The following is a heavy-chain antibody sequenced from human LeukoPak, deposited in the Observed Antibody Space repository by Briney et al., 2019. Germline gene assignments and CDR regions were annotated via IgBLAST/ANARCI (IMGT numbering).Heavy chain of an antibody. CDR2: INHSGST. V-gene: IGHV4-34*01. Sequence: ASETLSLTCAVYGGSFSGYYWSWIRQPPGKGLEWIGEINHSGSTKYNPSLKGRVTISIDTSKNQFSLKVSSVTAADTAVYYCARGQKYYYDSSGYGPNDYWGQGTRVTVSS. J-gene: IGHJ4*02. CDR1: GGSFSGYY. CDR3: ARGQKYYYDSSGYGPNDY. D-gene: IGHD3-22*01.